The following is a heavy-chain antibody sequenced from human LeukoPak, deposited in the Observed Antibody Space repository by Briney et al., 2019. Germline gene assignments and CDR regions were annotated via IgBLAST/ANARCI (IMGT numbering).Heavy chain of an antibody. CDR1: GFTFSSYA. CDR2: ISSSSSYI. V-gene: IGHV3-21*01. Sequence: GGSLRLSCAASGFTFSSYAVSWVRQAPGKGLEWVSSISSSSSYIYYADSVKGRFTISRDNAKNSQYLQMDSLRAEDTAVYYCAREPRYYYGMDVWGKGTTVTVSS. CDR3: AREPRYYYGMDV. J-gene: IGHJ6*04.